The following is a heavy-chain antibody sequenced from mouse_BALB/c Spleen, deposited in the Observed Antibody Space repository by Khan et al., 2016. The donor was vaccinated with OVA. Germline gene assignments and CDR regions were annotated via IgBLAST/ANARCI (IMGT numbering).Heavy chain of an antibody. J-gene: IGHJ1*01. CDR2: ISSGSSTI. CDR1: GFTFSSFG. V-gene: IGHV5-17*02. Sequence: EVQLVESGGGLVQPGGSRKLSCAASGFTFSSFGMHWVRQAPKKGLEWVADISSGSSTIYYGDTVKGRSTISRDSPKNTVSLQMTSLGSEDTAMYYSARSGCPFRWSFDVCGAGTSVTVSS. CDR3: ARSGCPFRWSFDV.